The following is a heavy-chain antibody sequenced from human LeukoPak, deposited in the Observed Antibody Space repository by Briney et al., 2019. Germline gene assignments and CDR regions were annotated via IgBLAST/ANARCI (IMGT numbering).Heavy chain of an antibody. Sequence: PGGSLRLSCAASGFTVSSNYMTWVRQAPGKGLEWVSVRYSAGNTFYADSVKGRFSISRDNSKNTLFLQMNSLGADDTAVYYCARVAYDIKGSAYDIWGRGTKVTVSS. CDR2: RYSAGNT. V-gene: IGHV3-53*01. D-gene: IGHD3-9*01. J-gene: IGHJ3*02. CDR1: GFTVSSNY. CDR3: ARVAYDIKGSAYDI.